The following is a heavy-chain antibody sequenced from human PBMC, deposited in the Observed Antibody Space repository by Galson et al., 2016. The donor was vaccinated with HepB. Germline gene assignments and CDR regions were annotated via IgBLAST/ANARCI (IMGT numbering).Heavy chain of an antibody. CDR3: AKERKVPGIKWLDA. Sequence: SLRLSCAASGFTFSSAAMYWVRQAPGKGLEWVAFISFDGNYKYYADSLKGRFSVSRDNSNNTLYLQMDSLRVADTAVYYCAKERKVPGIKWLDAWGQGTLVTVSS. CDR2: ISFDGNYK. V-gene: IGHV3-30*18. CDR1: GFTFSSAA. J-gene: IGHJ5*02. D-gene: IGHD5-24*01.